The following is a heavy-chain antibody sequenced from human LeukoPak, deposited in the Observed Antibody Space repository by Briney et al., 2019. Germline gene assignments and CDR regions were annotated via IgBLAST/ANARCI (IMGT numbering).Heavy chain of an antibody. CDR1: GGSISSYY. Sequence: SETVSLTCTVSGGSISSYYWSWIRQPAGKGLEWIGRIYTSGSTNYNPSLKSRVTMSVDTSKNQFSLKLSSVTAADTAVYYCARVTWELGAFDIWGQGTMVTVSS. D-gene: IGHD1-26*01. CDR2: IYTSGST. CDR3: ARVTWELGAFDI. J-gene: IGHJ3*02. V-gene: IGHV4-4*07.